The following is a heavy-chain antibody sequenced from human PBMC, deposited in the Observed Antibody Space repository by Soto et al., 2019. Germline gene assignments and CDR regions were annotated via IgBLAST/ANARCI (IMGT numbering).Heavy chain of an antibody. CDR1: GYTFTNFG. CDR3: ARARTPIDY. V-gene: IGHV1-18*01. CDR2: ISAYNGNT. Sequence: QVQLVQSGAEVKKPGASVKVSCKASGYTFTNFGISWVRQAPGQGLEWMGWISAYNGNTNYAQNFQGRVTMTTDTPTRTAYMELRSLRSDATAVYYCARARTPIDYWGQGTLVTVSS. J-gene: IGHJ4*02.